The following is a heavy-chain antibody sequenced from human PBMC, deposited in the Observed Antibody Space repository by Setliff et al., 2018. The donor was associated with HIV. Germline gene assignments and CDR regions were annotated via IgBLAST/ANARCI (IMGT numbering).Heavy chain of an antibody. J-gene: IGHJ4*02. CDR2: IKSKTDGGTA. Sequence: GGSLRLSCAASGFTSSNAWMNWVRQAPGKGLEWVGRIKSKTDGGTADYAAPVRGRFTFSRDDSKNTVYLQMNSLKTEDTAVYYCATAPGYYDSSPFDWWGPGTLVTVSS. CDR1: GFTSSNAW. CDR3: ATAPGYYDSSPFDW. D-gene: IGHD3-22*01. V-gene: IGHV3-15*07.